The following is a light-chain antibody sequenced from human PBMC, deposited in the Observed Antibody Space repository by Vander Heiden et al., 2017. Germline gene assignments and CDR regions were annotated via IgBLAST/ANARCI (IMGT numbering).Light chain of an antibody. V-gene: IGLV1-40*01. CDR3: QSYDASLSGFYV. J-gene: IGLJ1*01. CDR2: DNT. Sequence: QSVLTQPPSVAGAPGQRVTTSRTGSSSNIGAGYNVHWFQQLPGTAPKLLIYDNTNRFSGVPDRFSGSKSGTSASLAITGLQAEDEADYYCQSYDASLSGFYVFGTGTKVTV. CDR1: SSNIGAGYN.